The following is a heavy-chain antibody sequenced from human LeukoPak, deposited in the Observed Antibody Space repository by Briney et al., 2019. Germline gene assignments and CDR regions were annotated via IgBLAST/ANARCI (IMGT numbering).Heavy chain of an antibody. CDR1: GYTFTGYY. CDR2: INPNSGGT. J-gene: IGHJ4*02. Sequence: ASVKVSCKASGYTFTGYYMHWVRQAPGQGLEWMGWINPNSGGTNYAQKFQGRVTMTRDTSISTAYMELSSLRSEDTAVYYCARVGYSSSWYNYWGQGTLVTVSS. V-gene: IGHV1-2*02. CDR3: ARVGYSSSWYNY. D-gene: IGHD6-13*01.